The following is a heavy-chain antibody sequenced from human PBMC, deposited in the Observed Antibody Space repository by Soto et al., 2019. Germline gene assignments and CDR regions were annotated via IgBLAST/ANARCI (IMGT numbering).Heavy chain of an antibody. CDR3: ARGDLVPTITFDY. V-gene: IGHV4-39*01. Sequence: QLQLQESGPGLVKPSETLSLTCTVSGGSISSSSYYWGWIRQSPGKGLEWIGSIYYSGSTYYNPSLKSRVTISVDTSKNQFSLKLSSVTAADTAVYYCARGDLVPTITFDYWGQGTLVTVSS. J-gene: IGHJ4*02. CDR1: GGSISSSSYY. D-gene: IGHD5-12*01. CDR2: IYYSGST.